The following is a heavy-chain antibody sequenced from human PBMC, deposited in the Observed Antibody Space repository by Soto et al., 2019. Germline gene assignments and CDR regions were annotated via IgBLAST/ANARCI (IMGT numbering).Heavy chain of an antibody. D-gene: IGHD2-15*01. CDR3: ARDKGRSPLDY. Sequence: EVQLVESGGGLVQPGGSLRLSCAASGFTFNNYSMNWVRQAPGKGLEWVSYISSSSSTIYSADSVKGRFTISRDNAKNSLYRQMNSLRAEDTAVYYCARDKGRSPLDYWGQGTLVTVSS. CDR2: ISSSSSTI. CDR1: GFTFNNYS. J-gene: IGHJ4*02. V-gene: IGHV3-48*01.